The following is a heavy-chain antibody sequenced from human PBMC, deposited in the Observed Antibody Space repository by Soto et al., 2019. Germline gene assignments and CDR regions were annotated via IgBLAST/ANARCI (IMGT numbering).Heavy chain of an antibody. V-gene: IGHV4-59*01. D-gene: IGHD4-17*01. CDR2: IHYSGST. J-gene: IGHJ4*02. CDR3: ARVGWTTVGYYFDY. Sequence: TLSLTCSVSTASIGSYYWSWIRQPPGKGLEWIGYIHYSGSTKYNPSLKSRVTISIDTSKNQFSLKLTSVTAADTAVYYCARVGWTTVGYYFDYWGQGALVTVSS. CDR1: TASIGSYY.